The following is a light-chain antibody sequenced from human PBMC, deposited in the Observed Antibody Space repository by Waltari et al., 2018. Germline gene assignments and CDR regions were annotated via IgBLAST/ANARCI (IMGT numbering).Light chain of an antibody. Sequence: EIVLTQSPATLSLSPGERATLSCRASQSVSSYLIWYQQKPGQAPRLLIYDAFNRATCIPARFSGSGSGTDFTLTISSLEPEDFAVYYCQQRANWPITFGQGTRLEIK. CDR3: QQRANWPIT. V-gene: IGKV3-11*01. J-gene: IGKJ5*01. CDR2: DAF. CDR1: QSVSSY.